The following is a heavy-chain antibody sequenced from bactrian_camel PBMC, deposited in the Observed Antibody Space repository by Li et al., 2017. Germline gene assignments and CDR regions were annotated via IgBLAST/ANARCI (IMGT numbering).Heavy chain of an antibody. CDR1: RYTYKRNC. Sequence: DVQLVESGGGTVQAGGSLTLSCAAGRYTYKRNCMGWFRQRPGKDREGVAVLWIGGATTSYADSVKGRFIITRDKAKDLVYLQMNGLQPEDTALYYCASNSPKWVEHSGAYYYWGQGTQV. J-gene: IGHJ4*01. CDR3: ASNSPKWVEHSGAYYY. D-gene: IGHD3*01. CDR2: LWIGGATT. V-gene: IGHV3S40*01.